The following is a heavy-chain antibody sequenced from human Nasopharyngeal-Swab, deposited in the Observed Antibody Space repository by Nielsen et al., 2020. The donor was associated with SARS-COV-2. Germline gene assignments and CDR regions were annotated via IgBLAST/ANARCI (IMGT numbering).Heavy chain of an antibody. D-gene: IGHD4-11*01. CDR3: AKATYRFCFDS. CDR1: GFTFENYA. CDR2: ISGSGRAS. J-gene: IGHJ5*01. Sequence: GESLKISCAASGFTFENYAMAWVRQAPGKGLEWVSSISGSGRASYYAGSVQGRLTISRDNSKNTLYLEIRSLRGDDTALYYCAKATYRFCFDSWGQGTLVTVSS. V-gene: IGHV3-23*01.